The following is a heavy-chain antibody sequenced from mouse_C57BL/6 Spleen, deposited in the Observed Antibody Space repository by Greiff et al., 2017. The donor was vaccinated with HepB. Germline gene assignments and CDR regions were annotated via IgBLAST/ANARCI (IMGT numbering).Heavy chain of an antibody. V-gene: IGHV14-2*01. D-gene: IGHD3-1*01. J-gene: IGHJ2*01. Sequence: VHVKQSGAELVKPGASVKFSCTASGFNIKDYYMHWVKQRTEQGLEWIGRIDPEDGETKYAPKFKGKGTITADTATNTPYLQLSSLTSEDTAIYYCARLGYYYFDYWGQGTTLTVSS. CDR1: GFNIKDYY. CDR3: ARLGYYYFDY. CDR2: IDPEDGET.